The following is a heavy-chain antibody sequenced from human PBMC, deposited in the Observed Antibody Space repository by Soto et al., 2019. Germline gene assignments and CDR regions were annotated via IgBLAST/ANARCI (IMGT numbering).Heavy chain of an antibody. Sequence: GASVKVSCKASGGTFSSYAISWVRQAPGQGLEWMGGIIPSFGTANYAQKFQGRVTITADESTSTAYMELSSLRSEDTAVYYCARGGPMVRGVTYFDYWGQGTLVTVSS. V-gene: IGHV1-69*13. J-gene: IGHJ4*02. CDR3: ARGGPMVRGVTYFDY. D-gene: IGHD3-10*01. CDR2: IIPSFGTA. CDR1: GGTFSSYA.